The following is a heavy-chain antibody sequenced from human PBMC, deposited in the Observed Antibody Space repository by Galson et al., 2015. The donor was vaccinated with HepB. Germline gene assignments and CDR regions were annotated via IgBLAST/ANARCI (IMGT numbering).Heavy chain of an antibody. Sequence: SLRLSCATSGFTFSSFNMHWVRQAPGKGLEWVSVIWYGGSIKYYRDSVKGRFTISRDNSKNTLYLQMNSLRAEDTALYYCAKDPYLYSALAGTMAGFDYWGQGTLVTVSS. CDR3: AKDPYLYSALAGTMAGFDY. D-gene: IGHD6-19*01. V-gene: IGHV3-33*06. CDR2: IWYGGSIK. CDR1: GFTFSSFN. J-gene: IGHJ4*02.